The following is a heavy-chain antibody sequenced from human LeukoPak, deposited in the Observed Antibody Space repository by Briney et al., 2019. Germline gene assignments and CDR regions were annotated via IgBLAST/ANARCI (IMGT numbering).Heavy chain of an antibody. V-gene: IGHV1-69*13. CDR2: IIPIFGTA. D-gene: IGHD2-2*01. CDR3: ARGPHIVVVPAAIEYYFDY. Sequence: ASVKDSCKASGGTFSSYAISWVRQAPGQGLEWMGGIIPIFGTANYAQKFQGRVTITADESTSTAYMELSSLRSEDTAVYYCARGPHIVVVPAAIEYYFDYWGQGTLVTVSS. CDR1: GGTFSSYA. J-gene: IGHJ4*02.